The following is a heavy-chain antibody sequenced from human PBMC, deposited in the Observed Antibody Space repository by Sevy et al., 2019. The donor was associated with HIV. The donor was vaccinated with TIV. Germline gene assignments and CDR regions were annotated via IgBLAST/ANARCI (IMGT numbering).Heavy chain of an antibody. CDR2: ISSSSSTI. J-gene: IGHJ4*02. CDR1: GFTFSSYS. CDR3: VRGSTGTFGH. Sequence: GGSLRLSCAASGFTFSSYSMNWVRQAPGKGLEWVSYISSSSSTIYYADSVKGRFTISRDNAKNSLYLQMNSLRADDTAVYYCVRGSTGTFGHWGQGTLVTVSS. V-gene: IGHV3-48*01. D-gene: IGHD3-9*01.